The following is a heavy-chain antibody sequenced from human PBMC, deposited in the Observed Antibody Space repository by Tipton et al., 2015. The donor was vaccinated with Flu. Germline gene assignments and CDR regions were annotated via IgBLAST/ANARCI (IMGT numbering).Heavy chain of an antibody. CDR3: ARVGYSSGWYRA. Sequence: SGFTVSSNYMSWVRQAPGKGLEWVSVLYSGGSTYYADSVKGRFTISRDNSKNTLYLQMNSLRAKDTAVYYCARVGYSSGWYRAWGQGTLVTVSS. CDR2: LYSGGST. D-gene: IGHD6-19*01. V-gene: IGHV3-66*01. J-gene: IGHJ5*02. CDR1: GFTVSSNY.